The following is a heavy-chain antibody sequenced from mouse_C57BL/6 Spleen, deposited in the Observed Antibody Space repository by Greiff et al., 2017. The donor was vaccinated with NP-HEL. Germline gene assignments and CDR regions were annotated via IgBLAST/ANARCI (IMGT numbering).Heavy chain of an antibody. Sequence: QVQLQQPGAELVKPGASVKLSCKASGYTFTSYWMQWVKQRPGQGLEWIGEIDPSDSYTNYNQKFKGKATLTVDTSSSTAYMQLSSLTSEDSAVYYCARRCYSAWFAYWGQGTLVTVSA. V-gene: IGHV1-50*01. J-gene: IGHJ3*01. CDR2: IDPSDSYT. CDR3: ARRCYSAWFAY. D-gene: IGHD2-12*01. CDR1: GYTFTSYW.